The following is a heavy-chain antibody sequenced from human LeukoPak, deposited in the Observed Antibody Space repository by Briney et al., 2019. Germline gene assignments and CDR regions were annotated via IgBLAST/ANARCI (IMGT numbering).Heavy chain of an antibody. CDR2: INPKSGGT. D-gene: IGHD4-11*01. J-gene: IGHJ3*02. CDR1: GYTFTGYY. Sequence: ASVKVSCKASGYTFTGYYMHWVRQAPGQGLEWMGWINPKSGGTNFAQQFQGGVTMTRDTSINTAYMELSRLRSDDTAVYYCAREATTDAFDIWGQGTMVTVSS. CDR3: AREATTDAFDI. V-gene: IGHV1-2*02.